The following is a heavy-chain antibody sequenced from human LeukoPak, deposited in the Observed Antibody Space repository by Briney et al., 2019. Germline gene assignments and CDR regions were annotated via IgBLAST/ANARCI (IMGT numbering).Heavy chain of an antibody. D-gene: IGHD3-22*01. CDR2: ISTNGDGT. CDR1: GFTSSTYA. J-gene: IGHJ4*02. CDR3: ARYDSSAYDY. Sequence: GGSLRLSCAASGFTSSTYAMHWVRQAPGKGLEYVSAISTNGDGTYYANSVRGRFTISRHNSKNTLYLRLGSLRAEDMAVYYCARYDSSAYDYWGQGTLVTVSS. V-gene: IGHV3-64*01.